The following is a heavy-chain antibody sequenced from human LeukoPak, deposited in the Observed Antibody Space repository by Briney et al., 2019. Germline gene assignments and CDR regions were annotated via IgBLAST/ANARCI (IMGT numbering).Heavy chain of an antibody. Sequence: KAGRSLRLSCAASGFTFDDYAMHWVRQAPGKGLEWVSSISSSSSYIYYADSVKGRFTISRDNAKNSLYLQMNSLRAEDTAVYYCARDETTVTTSYYYGMDVWGQGTTVTVSS. V-gene: IGHV3-21*01. J-gene: IGHJ6*02. D-gene: IGHD4-17*01. CDR3: ARDETTVTTSYYYGMDV. CDR2: ISSSSSYI. CDR1: GFTFDDYA.